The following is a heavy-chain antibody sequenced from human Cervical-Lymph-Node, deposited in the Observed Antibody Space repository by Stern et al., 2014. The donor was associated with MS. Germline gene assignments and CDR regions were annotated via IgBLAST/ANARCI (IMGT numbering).Heavy chain of an antibody. CDR3: VGDSGISSRAFDY. D-gene: IGHD2-21*01. CDR1: GFSVSSNH. CDR2: IYRGGDT. J-gene: IGHJ4*02. Sequence: EVQLVESGGGLIQPGGSLRLSCASSGFSVSSNHMSWVRQAPGKGLEWVSVIYRGGDTYYADSVKGRFTISRDNSNNTLNLQVNSLRAEDTAVYYCVGDSGISSRAFDYWGQGTLVTVSS. V-gene: IGHV3-53*01.